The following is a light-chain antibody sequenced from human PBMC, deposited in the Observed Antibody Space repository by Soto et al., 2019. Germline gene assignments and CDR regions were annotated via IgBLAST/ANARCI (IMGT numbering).Light chain of an antibody. CDR2: DAS. Sequence: DIPMTQSPSSLSASVGDRVTITCQASQDISNYLNWYQQKPGQAPKLLIYDASKLETGVPSRFSGSGSGTDFTLTISSLQPEDIATYYCQQYDNLPRTFGQGTKVEIK. CDR1: QDISNY. CDR3: QQYDNLPRT. J-gene: IGKJ1*01. V-gene: IGKV1-33*01.